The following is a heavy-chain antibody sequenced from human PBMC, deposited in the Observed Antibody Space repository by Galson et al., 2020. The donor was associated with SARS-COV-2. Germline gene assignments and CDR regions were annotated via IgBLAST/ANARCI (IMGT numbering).Heavy chain of an antibody. CDR1: GFTFSDYA. Sequence: GGSLRLSCSASGFTFSDYAMHWVRQAPGKGLEYVSAFSPNGGTSFYADSVNGRFTMSRDNSRNIFYLHMTGLRLDDTALYYCLSFSSTRHNYWGQGTLVTVSA. CDR2: FSPNGGTS. CDR3: LSFSSTRHNY. D-gene: IGHD6-19*01. J-gene: IGHJ4*02. V-gene: IGHV3-64D*09.